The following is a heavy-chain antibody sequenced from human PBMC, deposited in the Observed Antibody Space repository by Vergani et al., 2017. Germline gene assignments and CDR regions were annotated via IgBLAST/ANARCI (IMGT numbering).Heavy chain of an antibody. J-gene: IGHJ6*03. Sequence: EVQLVESGGVVVQPGGSLRLSCAASGFTFDDYAMHWVRQAPGKGLEWVSLISWDGGSTYYADSVKGRFTISRDNSKNSLYLQMNSLRAEDTALYYCAKGSRRIAVAGTLDYYYYMDVWGKGTTVTVSS. CDR3: AKGSRRIAVAGTLDYYYYMDV. CDR1: GFTFDDYA. CDR2: ISWDGGST. V-gene: IGHV3-43D*04. D-gene: IGHD6-19*01.